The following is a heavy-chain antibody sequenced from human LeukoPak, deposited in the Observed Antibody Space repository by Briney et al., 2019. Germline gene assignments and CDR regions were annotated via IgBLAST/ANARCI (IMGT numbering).Heavy chain of an antibody. J-gene: IGHJ6*03. D-gene: IGHD2-15*01. Sequence: ASVKVSCKASGYTFTSYDINWVRQATGQGLEWMGWMNPNSGNTGYAQKFQGRVTITRNTSISTAYMELSSLRSEDTAVYYCARALTHRLHRYYYMDVWGKGTTVTVSS. CDR3: ARALTHRLHRYYYMDV. CDR1: GYTFTSYD. CDR2: MNPNSGNT. V-gene: IGHV1-8*03.